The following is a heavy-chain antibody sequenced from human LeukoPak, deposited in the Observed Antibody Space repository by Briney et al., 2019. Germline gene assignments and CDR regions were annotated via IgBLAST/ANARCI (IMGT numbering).Heavy chain of an antibody. CDR1: GFTFSSYW. Sequence: GGSLRLSCAGSGFTFSSYWMHWVRQAPGKGLVWVSRINSDGSSTSYADSVKGRFTISRDNAKNSLYPQMNSLRAEDTASYYCAKDIGQRGYSYGADAFDIWGQGTMVSVSS. V-gene: IGHV3-74*01. J-gene: IGHJ3*02. CDR3: AKDIGQRGYSYGADAFDI. D-gene: IGHD5-18*01. CDR2: INSDGSST.